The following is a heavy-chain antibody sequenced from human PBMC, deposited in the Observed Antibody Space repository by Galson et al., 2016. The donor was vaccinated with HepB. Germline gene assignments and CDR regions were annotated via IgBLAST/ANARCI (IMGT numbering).Heavy chain of an antibody. V-gene: IGHV3-7*01. Sequence: SLRLSCAASGFAFNTYWMSWVRHAPGKGLEWVANIKQDASEKYYVDSVKGRFTISRDNAKNSLYLQMNSLTAADTAVYYCARDYRHCGADPMGAQGTLVTVSS. J-gene: IGHJ4*02. CDR1: GFAFNTYW. D-gene: IGHD2-21*02. CDR2: IKQDASEK. CDR3: ARDYRHCGADPM.